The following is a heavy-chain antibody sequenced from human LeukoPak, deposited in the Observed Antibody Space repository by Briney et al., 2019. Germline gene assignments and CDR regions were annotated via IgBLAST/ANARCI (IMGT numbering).Heavy chain of an antibody. CDR2: ISAYNGNT. D-gene: IGHD3-3*01. CDR1: GYTFTSYG. V-gene: IGHV1-18*01. Sequence: ASVKVSCKASGYTFTSYGISWVRQAPGQGLEWMGWISAYNGNTNYAQKLQGRVTMTTDTSTSTAYMELRSLRSDDTAVYYCARSPSPGPNILEYQSSPFYYLGQGTLVTVSS. J-gene: IGHJ4*02. CDR3: ARSPSPGPNILEYQSSPFYY.